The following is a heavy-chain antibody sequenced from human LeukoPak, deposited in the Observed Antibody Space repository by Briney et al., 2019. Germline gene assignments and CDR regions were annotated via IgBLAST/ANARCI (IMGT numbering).Heavy chain of an antibody. CDR3: ARRPRN. Sequence: GGSLRLSCVASGFAFGSNYMSWVRQAPGKGLEWVSLIYSGGAIRYADSVKGRFTISRDSSKNTLFLQMNDLTVEDTARYYCARRPRNWGQGILVTVSS. CDR1: GFAFGSNY. J-gene: IGHJ4*02. V-gene: IGHV3-53*01. CDR2: IYSGGAI.